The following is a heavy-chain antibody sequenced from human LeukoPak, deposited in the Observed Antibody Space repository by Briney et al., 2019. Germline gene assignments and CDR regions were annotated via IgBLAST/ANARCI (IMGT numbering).Heavy chain of an antibody. J-gene: IGHJ3*02. CDR1: GFNFSRYA. Sequence: PGRSLRLSCAASGFNFSRYAISWVRQAPGKGLEWISSISGSGGGIYYADSVKGRFTISRDNSKNTLYLELSSLRAEDTAVYYCASLDIWGQGTMVTVSS. CDR3: ASLDI. CDR2: ISGSGGGI. V-gene: IGHV3-23*01.